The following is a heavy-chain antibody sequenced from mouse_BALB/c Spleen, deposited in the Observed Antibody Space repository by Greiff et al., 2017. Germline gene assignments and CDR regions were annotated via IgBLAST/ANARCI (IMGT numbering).Heavy chain of an antibody. CDR3: ASPLYVWYFDV. V-gene: IGHV1S29*02. Sequence: EVQLQQSGPELVKPGASVKISCKASGYTFTDYNMHWVKQSHGKSLEWIGYIYPYNGGTGYNQKFKSKATLTVDNSSSTAYMELRSLTSEDSAVYYCASPLYVWYFDVWGAGTTVTVSS. CDR2: IYPYNGGT. CDR1: GYTFTDYN. J-gene: IGHJ1*01. D-gene: IGHD2-12*01.